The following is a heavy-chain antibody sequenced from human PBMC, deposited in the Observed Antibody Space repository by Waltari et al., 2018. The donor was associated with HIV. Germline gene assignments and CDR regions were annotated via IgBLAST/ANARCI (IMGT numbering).Heavy chain of an antibody. V-gene: IGHV3-23*01. D-gene: IGHD3-16*01. CDR3: VRGGWGTIVDY. CDR1: GFSFGTYT. CDR2: ISGSDQKT. Sequence: EVQLLESGGGLVQPGGSLRLSCTVSGFSFGTYTMKWVRQVPGKGVEWFSTISGSDQKTVYADSVRGRFTLFRDNSKNTLNLQMNSLAVEDTAIYYCVRGGWGTIVDYWGQGSLVTVSS. J-gene: IGHJ4*02.